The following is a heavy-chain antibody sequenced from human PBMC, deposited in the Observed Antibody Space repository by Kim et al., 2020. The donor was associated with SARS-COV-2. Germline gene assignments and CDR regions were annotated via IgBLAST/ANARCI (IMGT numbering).Heavy chain of an antibody. D-gene: IGHD2-15*01. Sequence: GGSLRLSCAPSEFTFSSYAMSWVRQAPGKGLEWVSIISGSGDSTFYADSVKGRFTISRDNSKNTLYLQMDSLRAEDTAVYYCAKDASCGDSTCYSNFDYWGQGTLVTVSS. CDR1: EFTFSSYA. CDR3: AKDASCGDSTCYSNFDY. V-gene: IGHV3-23*01. J-gene: IGHJ4*02. CDR2: ISGSGDST.